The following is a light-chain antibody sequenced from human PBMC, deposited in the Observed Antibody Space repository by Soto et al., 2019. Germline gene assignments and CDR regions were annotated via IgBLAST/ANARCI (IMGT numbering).Light chain of an antibody. J-gene: IGLJ3*02. CDR2: RNN. CDR3: ASWDDSLSGPGV. Sequence: QSVLTQPPSASGTPGQRVTISCSGGSSNIGNNYVYWYQQFPGMAPKLLIYRNNQRPSGVPDRFSGSKFGTSASLAISGLRYEDEADYYCASWDDSLSGPGVFGGGTKLTVL. V-gene: IGLV1-47*01. CDR1: SSNIGNNY.